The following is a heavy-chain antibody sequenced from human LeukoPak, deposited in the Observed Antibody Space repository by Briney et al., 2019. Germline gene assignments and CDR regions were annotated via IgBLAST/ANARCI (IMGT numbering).Heavy chain of an antibody. J-gene: IGHJ4*02. V-gene: IGHV3-66*01. D-gene: IGHD6-19*01. CDR2: YSGGST. Sequence: YSGGSTYYADSVKGRFTISRDNSKNTLYLQMNSLRAEDTAVYYCAKDTYTLRIAVAGTTIDYWGQGTLVTVSS. CDR3: AKDTYTLRIAVAGTTIDY.